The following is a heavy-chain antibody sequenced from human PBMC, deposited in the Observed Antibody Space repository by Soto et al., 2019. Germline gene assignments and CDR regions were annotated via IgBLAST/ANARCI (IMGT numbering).Heavy chain of an antibody. CDR3: ARGGQQVVSVDY. D-gene: IGHD6-6*01. Sequence: QVHLVQSGAEVKKAGSSVKVSCKTSGGTISTYAISWVRQAPGQGLEWMGKIIPVLGVSDYAQKFQGRLTITAEKSTATAYMELSSLRSEDTAVYYCARGGQQVVSVDYWGQGTLVSVSS. V-gene: IGHV1-69*04. J-gene: IGHJ4*02. CDR2: IIPVLGVS. CDR1: GGTISTYA.